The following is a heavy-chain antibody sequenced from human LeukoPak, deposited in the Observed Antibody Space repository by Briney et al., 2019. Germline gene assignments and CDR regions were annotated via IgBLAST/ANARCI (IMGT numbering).Heavy chain of an antibody. CDR1: GYTFTKFA. CDR2: INTGNGQT. Sequence: ASVKVSCETSGYTFTKFAIHWVRQAPGQRIEWMGWINTGNGQTKYSENFEGRVTMTRDTSTSTIYVEVRSLTSEDTGLYYCARYFGSGSYLDYWGQGTLLTVSS. V-gene: IGHV1-3*04. J-gene: IGHJ4*02. CDR3: ARYFGSGSYLDY. D-gene: IGHD3-10*01.